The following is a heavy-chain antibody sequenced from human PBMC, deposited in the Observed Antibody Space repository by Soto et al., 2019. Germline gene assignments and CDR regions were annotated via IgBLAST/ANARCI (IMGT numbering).Heavy chain of an antibody. CDR2: ISYDGSNK. V-gene: IGHV3-30*18. Sequence: GSLRLSCAASGFTFSSYGMHWVRQAPGKGLEWVAVISYDGSNKYYADSVKGRFTISRDNSKNTLYLQMNSLRAEDTAVYYCAKDVRVFGVVIIPVFNGMDVWGQGTTVTVSS. CDR3: AKDVRVFGVVIIPVFNGMDV. CDR1: GFTFSSYG. J-gene: IGHJ6*02. D-gene: IGHD3-3*01.